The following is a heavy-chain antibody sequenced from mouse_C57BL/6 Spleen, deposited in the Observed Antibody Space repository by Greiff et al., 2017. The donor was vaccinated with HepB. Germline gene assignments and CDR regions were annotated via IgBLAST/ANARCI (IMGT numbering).Heavy chain of an antibody. CDR1: GYTFTDYE. Sequence: VQLQESGAELVRPGASVTLSCKASGYTFTDYEMHWVKQTPVHGLEWIGAIDPETGGTAYNQKFKGKAILTADKSSSTAYMELRSLTSEDSAVYYCTGGLRTWFAYWGQGTLVTVSA. CDR2: IDPETGGT. D-gene: IGHD2-4*01. CDR3: TGGLRTWFAY. V-gene: IGHV1-15*01. J-gene: IGHJ3*01.